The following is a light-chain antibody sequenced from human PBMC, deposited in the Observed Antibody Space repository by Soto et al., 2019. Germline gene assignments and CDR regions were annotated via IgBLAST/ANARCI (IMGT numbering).Light chain of an antibody. V-gene: IGLV2-14*03. Sequence: QSVLTQPASGSGSPGQSITISCTGTISDVGGYNFVSWYQQYPGKAPKLMICDVSNRPSGVSNRFSGSKSGNTASLAISGLQAEDEADYYCSSFTGSNYVFGTGTKVTV. CDR2: DVS. CDR3: SSFTGSNYV. J-gene: IGLJ1*01. CDR1: ISDVGGYNF.